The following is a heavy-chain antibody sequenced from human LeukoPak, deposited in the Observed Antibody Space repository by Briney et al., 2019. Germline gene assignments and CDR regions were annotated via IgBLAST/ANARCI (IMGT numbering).Heavy chain of an antibody. CDR3: AREVEYYDSSGYSNYFDY. D-gene: IGHD3-22*01. CDR2: ISYSGST. V-gene: IGHV4-31*03. CDR1: GGSISSGGYF. J-gene: IGHJ4*02. Sequence: RSETPSLTCTVSGGSISSGGYFWSWIRQYPGKGLEWIGYISYSGSTYYNPILKSRVTISVDTSKNQFSLKLRSVTAADTAVYYCAREVEYYDSSGYSNYFDYWGQGTLVTVSS.